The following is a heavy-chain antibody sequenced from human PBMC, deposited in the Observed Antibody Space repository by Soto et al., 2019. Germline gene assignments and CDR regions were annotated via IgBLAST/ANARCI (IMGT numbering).Heavy chain of an antibody. V-gene: IGHV3-7*03. Sequence: EVQLVESGGGLVQPGGSLRLSCAASGFTFSRFWMSWVRQAPGQGLEWVANIKQDGSEKYYVDSVKGRFMISRDNAKNSLYLQMNILRAEDTAVYYCVRGKAPWLRFVFDYWGQGNLVIVSS. CDR3: VRGKAPWLRFVFDY. CDR2: IKQDGSEK. D-gene: IGHD6-19*01. CDR1: GFTFSRFW. J-gene: IGHJ4*02.